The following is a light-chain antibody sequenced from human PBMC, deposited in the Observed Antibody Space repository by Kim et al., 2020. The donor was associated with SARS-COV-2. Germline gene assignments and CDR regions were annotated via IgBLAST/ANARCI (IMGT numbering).Light chain of an antibody. V-gene: IGKV4-1*01. CDR2: WAS. Sequence: DIVMTQSPDSLAVSLGERATINCKSSQSVLYSSNNKNYLAWYQQKPGQPPKLLIYWASTRESGVPDRFSGSGSGTDFTLTISSLQAEDVAVYYCEQKYSTPLTFGPRTKMDIK. J-gene: IGKJ3*01. CDR1: QSVLYSSNNKNY. CDR3: EQKYSTPLT.